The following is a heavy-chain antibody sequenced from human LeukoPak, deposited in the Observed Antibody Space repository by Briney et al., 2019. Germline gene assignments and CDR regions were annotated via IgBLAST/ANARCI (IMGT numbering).Heavy chain of an antibody. V-gene: IGHV1-18*01. J-gene: IGHJ4*02. CDR2: ISAYNGNT. CDR3: ARDRDTVTTWGDY. Sequence: GASVKVSCKASGYTFTSYGISWVRQAPGQGLEWMGWISAYNGNTNYAQKLQGRVTMTTDTSTSTAHMELRSLRSDDTAVYYCARDRDTVTTWGDYWGQGTLVTVSS. CDR1: GYTFTSYG. D-gene: IGHD4-17*01.